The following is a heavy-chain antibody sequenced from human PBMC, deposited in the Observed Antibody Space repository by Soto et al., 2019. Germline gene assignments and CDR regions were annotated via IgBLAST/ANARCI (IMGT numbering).Heavy chain of an antibody. Sequence: GSLRLSCAASGFTFSSYWMHWVRQAPGKGLVWVSRINSDGSSTSYADSVKGRFTISRDNAKNTLYLQMNSLRAEDTAVYYCAREIYVFWSGYFERPLDIWSQGTMVTVSS. J-gene: IGHJ3*02. D-gene: IGHD3-3*01. V-gene: IGHV3-74*01. CDR2: INSDGSST. CDR1: GFTFSSYW. CDR3: AREIYVFWSGYFERPLDI.